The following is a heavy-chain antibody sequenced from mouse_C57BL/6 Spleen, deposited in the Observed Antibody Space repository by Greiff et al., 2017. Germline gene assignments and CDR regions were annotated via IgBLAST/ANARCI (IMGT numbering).Heavy chain of an antibody. CDR2: IWTGGGT. J-gene: IGHJ1*03. CDR3: AREDEGYYWYFDV. Sequence: VQLVESGPGLVAPSQSLSITCTVSGFSLTSYAISWVRQPPGKGLEWLGVIWTGGGTNYNSAHKSRLSICKDNSKSQVFLQMHSLRTDDTAGYYGAREDEGYYWYFDVWGTGTTVTVSS. V-gene: IGHV2-9-1*01. CDR1: GFSLTSYA. D-gene: IGHD2-3*01.